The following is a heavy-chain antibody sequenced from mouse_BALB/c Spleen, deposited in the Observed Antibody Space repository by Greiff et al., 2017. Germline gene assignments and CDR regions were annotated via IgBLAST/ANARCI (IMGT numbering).Heavy chain of an antibody. D-gene: IGHD2-1*01. CDR1: GYTFTSYY. V-gene: IGHV1S81*02. CDR3: TRRGHYYPFAY. Sequence: QVQLQQSGAELVKPGASVKLSCKASGYTFTSYYMYWVKQRPGQGLEWIGEINPSNGGTNFNEKFKSKATLTVDKSSSTEYMQLSSLTSEDSAVYYCTRRGHYYPFAYWGQGTLVTVSA. J-gene: IGHJ3*01. CDR2: INPSNGGT.